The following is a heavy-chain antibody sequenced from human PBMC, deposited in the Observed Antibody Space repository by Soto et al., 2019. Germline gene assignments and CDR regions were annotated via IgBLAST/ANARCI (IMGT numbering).Heavy chain of an antibody. CDR2: SSNKANRYTT. CDR1: GFTFSDHH. J-gene: IGHJ4*02. Sequence: GGSLRLSCAASGFTFSDHHMDWVRQAPGKGLEWVGRSSNKANRYTTKYAASVGGRFTISRDVSKNSLFLQMSSLKAEDTAVYYCIRDSLRWSFDYWGQGTVVTVSS. V-gene: IGHV3-72*01. CDR3: IRDSLRWSFDY. D-gene: IGHD2-15*01.